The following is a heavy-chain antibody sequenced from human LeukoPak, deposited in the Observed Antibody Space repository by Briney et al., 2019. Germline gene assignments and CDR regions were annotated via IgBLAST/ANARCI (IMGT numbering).Heavy chain of an antibody. Sequence: GGSLRLSCAASGFTFSSYSMNWVRQAPGKGLEWVSYISSSSSTIYYADSVKGRFTISRDNAKNSLYLQMNSLRAEDTAVYYCARVGYSSSASRGDYWGQGTLVTVSS. J-gene: IGHJ4*02. D-gene: IGHD6-6*01. CDR2: ISSSSSTI. CDR3: ARVGYSSSASRGDY. V-gene: IGHV3-48*01. CDR1: GFTFSSYS.